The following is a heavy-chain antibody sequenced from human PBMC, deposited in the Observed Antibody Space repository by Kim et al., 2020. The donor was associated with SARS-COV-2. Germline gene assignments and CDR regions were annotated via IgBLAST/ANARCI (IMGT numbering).Heavy chain of an antibody. CDR1: GFTFGDYA. CDR3: AKDMTAVTKGEYDY. D-gene: IGHD4-17*01. J-gene: IGHJ4*02. CDR2: ISWNSGDI. V-gene: IGHV3-9*01. Sequence: GGSLRLSCATSGFTFGDYAMHWVRQAPGQGLEWVSGISWNSGDIGYADSVKGRFTISRDNAKNSLYLQMNSVRAEDTALYYCAKDMTAVTKGEYDYWGQG.